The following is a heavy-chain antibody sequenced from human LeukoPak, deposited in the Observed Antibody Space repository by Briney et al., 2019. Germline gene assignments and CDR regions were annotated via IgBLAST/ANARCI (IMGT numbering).Heavy chain of an antibody. J-gene: IGHJ4*02. CDR3: ATPLDYRDSSGYHQGGD. CDR2: IKEDGTKK. V-gene: IGHV3-7*03. Sequence: PGGSLRLSCAASGFTFSWHWMTWVRQAPGKGLEWVANIKEDGTKKNYVDSVRGRFTISIDNAKNSLYLQMDSLRAEDTAVYYCATPLDYRDSSGYHQGGDWGQGTLVIVSS. D-gene: IGHD3-22*01. CDR1: GFTFSWHW.